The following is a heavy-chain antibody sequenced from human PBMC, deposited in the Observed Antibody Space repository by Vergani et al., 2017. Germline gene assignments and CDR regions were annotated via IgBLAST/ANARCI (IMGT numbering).Heavy chain of an antibody. J-gene: IGHJ6*03. CDR3: ATFGGVNYYMDV. Sequence: QLQLQESGPGLVKPSETLSLTCAVSGGSISSSSYYWGWIRQPPGKGLEWIGSIYYSGSTYYNPSLKSRVTISVDTSKNQFSLKLSSVTAADTAVYYCATFGGVNYYMDVWGKGTTVTVSS. V-gene: IGHV4-39*01. CDR1: GGSISSSSYY. CDR2: IYYSGST. D-gene: IGHD3-16*01.